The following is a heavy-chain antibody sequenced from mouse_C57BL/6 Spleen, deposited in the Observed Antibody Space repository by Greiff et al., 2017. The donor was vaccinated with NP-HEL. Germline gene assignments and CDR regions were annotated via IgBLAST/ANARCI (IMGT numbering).Heavy chain of an antibody. CDR2: IHPNSGST. CDR1: GYTFTSYW. Sequence: QVQLQQPGAELVKPGASVKLSCKASGYTFTSYWMHWVKQRPGQGLEWIGLIHPNSGSTNYNEKFKSKATLTVDKSSSTAYMQLSSLTSEDAAVYYCARRGTTEGNCFDYWGQGTTLTVSS. V-gene: IGHV1-64*01. D-gene: IGHD1-1*01. J-gene: IGHJ2*01. CDR3: ARRGTTEGNCFDY.